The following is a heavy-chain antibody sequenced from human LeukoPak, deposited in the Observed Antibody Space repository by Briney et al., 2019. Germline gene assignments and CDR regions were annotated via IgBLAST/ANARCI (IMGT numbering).Heavy chain of an antibody. CDR2: IRYDGSNK. D-gene: IGHD2-2*01. Sequence: GGSLRLSCAASGFTFSSYGMHWVRQAPGKGLEWVAFIRYDGSNKYYADSVKGRFTISRDNSKNTLYLQMNSLRAEDTAVYYCAKDLVVVVPARPYYYSYYMDVWGKGTTVTISS. CDR3: AKDLVVVVPARPYYYSYYMDV. V-gene: IGHV3-30*02. J-gene: IGHJ6*03. CDR1: GFTFSSYG.